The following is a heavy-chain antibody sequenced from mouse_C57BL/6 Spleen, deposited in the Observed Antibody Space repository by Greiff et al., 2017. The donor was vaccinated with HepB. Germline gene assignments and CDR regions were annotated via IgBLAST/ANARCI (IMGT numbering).Heavy chain of an antibody. CDR1: GYTFTSYW. D-gene: IGHD1-1*01. Sequence: QVQLQQPGAELVKPGASVKLSCKASGYTFTSYWMQWVKQRPGQGLEWIGEIDPSDSYTNYNQKFKGKATLTVDTSSSTAYMQLSSLTSEDSAVYYCAGSTTVVPYYFDYWGQGTTLTVSS. CDR2: IDPSDSYT. CDR3: AGSTTVVPYYFDY. V-gene: IGHV1-50*01. J-gene: IGHJ2*01.